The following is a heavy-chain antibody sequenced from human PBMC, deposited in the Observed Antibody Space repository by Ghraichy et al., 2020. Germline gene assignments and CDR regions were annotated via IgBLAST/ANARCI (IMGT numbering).Heavy chain of an antibody. CDR3: AKDVSSSGGFYYFDY. Sequence: GGSLRLSCAASGFTFSSYAMTWVRQAPGKGLEWVSVISGTGSSTFYADSVKGRFTISRDNSKNTLYLQMNNLRAEDTAVYYCAKDVSSSGGFYYFDYWGQGTLVTVSS. D-gene: IGHD6-6*01. J-gene: IGHJ4*02. CDR1: GFTFSSYA. CDR2: ISGTGSST. V-gene: IGHV3-23*01.